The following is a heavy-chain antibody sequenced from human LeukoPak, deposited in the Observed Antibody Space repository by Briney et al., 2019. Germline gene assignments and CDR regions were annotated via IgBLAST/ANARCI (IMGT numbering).Heavy chain of an antibody. CDR1: GYTFTSYG. J-gene: IGHJ5*02. D-gene: IGHD2-21*02. CDR2: ISAYNGNT. Sequence: APVKVSCKASGYTFTSYGISWVRQAPGQGLEWMGCISAYNGNTNYAQKLQGRVTMTTDTSTSTAYMELRSLRSDDTAVYYCARSDGPTLAYCGGDCEHWVWFDPWGQGTLVTVSS. V-gene: IGHV1-18*01. CDR3: ARSDGPTLAYCGGDCEHWVWFDP.